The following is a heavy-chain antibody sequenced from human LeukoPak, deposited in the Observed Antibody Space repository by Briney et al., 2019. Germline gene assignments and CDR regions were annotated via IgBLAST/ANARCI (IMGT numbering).Heavy chain of an antibody. J-gene: IGHJ4*02. Sequence: SETLSLTCTVSGGSLISNSYYWGWIRQPPGKGLEWIGRIYYTGSTYYNPSLKSRVTISVDTSKNHFSLKLRSVTAADTAVYYCARGYSGSYSDWGQGTLVTVSS. CDR3: ARGYSGSYSD. V-gene: IGHV4-39*02. D-gene: IGHD1-26*01. CDR1: GGSLISNSYY. CDR2: IYYTGST.